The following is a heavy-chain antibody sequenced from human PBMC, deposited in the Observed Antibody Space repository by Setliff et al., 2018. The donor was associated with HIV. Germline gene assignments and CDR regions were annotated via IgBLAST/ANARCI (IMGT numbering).Heavy chain of an antibody. CDR3: ARDMTYYYDTSGSLGWFDP. V-gene: IGHV4-39*07. CDR2: MHYSGTT. D-gene: IGHD3-22*01. J-gene: IGHJ5*02. Sequence: SETLSLTCTVSGGSISSSSYFWGWIRQSPGKGLEWIGTMHYSGTTYYNLSLKSRVTISVDTAKNQFSLKLRSVTAADTAIYYCARDMTYYYDTSGSLGWFDPWGQGTLVTVSS. CDR1: GGSISSSSYF.